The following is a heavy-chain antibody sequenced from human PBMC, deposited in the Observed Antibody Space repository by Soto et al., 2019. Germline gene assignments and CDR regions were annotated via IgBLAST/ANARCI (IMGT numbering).Heavy chain of an antibody. D-gene: IGHD2-2*01. V-gene: IGHV3-74*01. Sequence: GGSLRLSCAASGFTFSNYWIHWVRQVPGKGLVWVSRTNTDGSSTNYADSVKGRFTVSRDNADNTLYLQMSSLRAEDTAVYYCARDHCSNSTCYTVWFDPWGQGTLVTVSS. CDR2: TNTDGSST. CDR3: ARDHCSNSTCYTVWFDP. CDR1: GFTFSNYW. J-gene: IGHJ5*02.